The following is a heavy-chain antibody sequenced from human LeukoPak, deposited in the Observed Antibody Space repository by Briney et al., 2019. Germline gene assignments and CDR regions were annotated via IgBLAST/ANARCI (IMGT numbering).Heavy chain of an antibody. CDR1: GGSISSNTYS. CDR3: ARDKREPRYAFDI. J-gene: IGHJ3*02. D-gene: IGHD1-26*01. Sequence: SETLSLTCTVSGGSISSNTYSWGWIRQPPGNGLEWIGSIYYSGSTYYNPSLNSRVTISVATSKNQFSLKLSSVTAADTAVYYCARDKREPRYAFDIWGQGTMVTVSS. CDR2: IYYSGST. V-gene: IGHV4-39*02.